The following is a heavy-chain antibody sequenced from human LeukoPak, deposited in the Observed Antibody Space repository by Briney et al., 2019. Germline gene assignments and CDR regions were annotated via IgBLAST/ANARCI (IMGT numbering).Heavy chain of an antibody. J-gene: IGHJ3*02. Sequence: GRSLRLSCAASGFTFDDYAMHWVRQGPGKGLEWVSGITWNSGAIGYAGTVRGRFTISRDNPKNSLYLQMNSLRAEDTAFYYCARGSERFGEGSFDIWGQGTMVTVSS. V-gene: IGHV3-9*01. D-gene: IGHD3-10*01. CDR2: ITWNSGAI. CDR3: ARGSERFGEGSFDI. CDR1: GFTFDDYA.